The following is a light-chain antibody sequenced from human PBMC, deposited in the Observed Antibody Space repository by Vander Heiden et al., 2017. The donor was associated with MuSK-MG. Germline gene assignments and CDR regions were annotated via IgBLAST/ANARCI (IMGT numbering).Light chain of an antibody. J-gene: IGLJ2*01. CDR3: SSYAASSSVV. CDR2: DVN. Sequence: QSALTQPASLSGSPGQSITISCTGTNSDVGGYHYVSWYQRKPDKAHKLMSDDVNTRPSVVSNRFSGSKSGNTASLTIAGLQEEDEADYYCSSYAASSSVVFGGGTKVTVL. CDR1: NSDVGGYHY. V-gene: IGLV2-14*01.